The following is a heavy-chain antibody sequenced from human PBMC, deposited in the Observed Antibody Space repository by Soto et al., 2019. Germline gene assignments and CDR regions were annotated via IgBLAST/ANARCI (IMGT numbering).Heavy chain of an antibody. CDR1: GFTFSSYS. CDR2: ISSSSSYI. J-gene: IGHJ3*02. Sequence: GGSLRLSCAASGFTFSSYSMNWVRQAPGKGLEWVSSISSSSSYIYYADSVKGRFTISRDNAKNSLYLQMNSLRAEDTAVYYCARELGGSFASDIWGQGTMVTVSS. D-gene: IGHD3-10*01. CDR3: ARELGGSFASDI. V-gene: IGHV3-21*01.